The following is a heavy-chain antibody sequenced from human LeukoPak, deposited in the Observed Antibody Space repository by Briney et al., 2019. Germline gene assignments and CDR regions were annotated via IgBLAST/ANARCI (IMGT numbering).Heavy chain of an antibody. J-gene: IGHJ3*02. CDR3: AVEYNSSPYAFDI. CDR1: GFTFSSYG. CDR2: IWYDGSNK. D-gene: IGHD2/OR15-2a*01. Sequence: GGSLGLSCAASGFTFSSYGMHWVRQAPGRGLEWVAVIWYDGSNKYYADSVKGRFTISRDNSKNTLYLQMNSLRVEDTAVYYCAVEYNSSPYAFDIWGQGTKVTVSS. V-gene: IGHV3-33*01.